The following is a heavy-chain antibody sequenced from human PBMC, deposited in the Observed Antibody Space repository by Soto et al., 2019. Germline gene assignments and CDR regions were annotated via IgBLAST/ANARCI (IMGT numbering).Heavy chain of an antibody. J-gene: IGHJ4*02. D-gene: IGHD6-13*01. CDR2: ISGSGDST. Sequence: EVQLLDSGGGLVQPGGSLRLSCAASGFTFSSYAMNWVRQAPGKGLEWVSVISGSGDSTYYADSVKGRFTISRDNSKNPLYLQMNSLSAEDTAVYYCARTGPGTYFDYWGQGTLVTVSS. V-gene: IGHV3-23*01. CDR1: GFTFSSYA. CDR3: ARTGPGTYFDY.